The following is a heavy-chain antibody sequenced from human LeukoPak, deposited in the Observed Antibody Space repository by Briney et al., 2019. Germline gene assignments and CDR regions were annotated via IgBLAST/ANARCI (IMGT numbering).Heavy chain of an antibody. D-gene: IGHD1-26*01. CDR3: ARSQALAAGSNLDY. V-gene: IGHV4-39*01. CDR2: IYYSGST. CDR1: GGSISSSTYY. J-gene: IGHJ4*02. Sequence: SETLSLTCSVSGGSISSSTYYWGWIRLPPGKGLEWIGTIYYSGSTYYSPSLNSRVTISIDTSKNQFSLKLHSVTAADTAVYYCARSQALAAGSNLDYWGQGTLVAVSS.